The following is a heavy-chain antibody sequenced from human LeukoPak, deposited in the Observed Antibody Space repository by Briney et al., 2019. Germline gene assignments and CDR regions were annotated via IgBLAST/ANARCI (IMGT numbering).Heavy chain of an antibody. CDR3: AREPTITMMGLYKPYNWFDP. J-gene: IGHJ5*02. Sequence: SVKVSCKASGGTFSSYAISWVRQAPGQGLEWMGGIIPIFGTANYAQKFQGRVTITADESTSTAYMELSSLRSEDTAVYYCAREPTITMMGLYKPYNWFDPWGQGTLVTVSS. CDR2: IIPIFGTA. CDR1: GGTFSSYA. V-gene: IGHV1-69*13. D-gene: IGHD3-22*01.